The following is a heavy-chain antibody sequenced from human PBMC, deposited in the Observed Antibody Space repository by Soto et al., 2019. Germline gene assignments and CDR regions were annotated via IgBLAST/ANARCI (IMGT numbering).Heavy chain of an antibody. CDR2: IIPILGIA. J-gene: IGHJ3*02. CDR1: GGTFSSYT. D-gene: IGHD6-6*01. CDR3: ARREGDEYSSSSDAFDI. Sequence: ASVKVSCKASGGTFSSYTISWVRQAPGQGLEWMGRIIPILGIANYAQKFQGRVTITADKSTSTAYMELSSLRSEDTAVYYCARREGDEYSSSSDAFDIWGQGTMVTVSS. V-gene: IGHV1-69*02.